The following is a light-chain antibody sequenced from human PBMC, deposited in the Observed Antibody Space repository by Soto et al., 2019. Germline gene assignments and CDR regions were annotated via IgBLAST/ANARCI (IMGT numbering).Light chain of an antibody. CDR1: SSDVGGYNY. Sequence: QSALTQPASVSGSPGQSITISCTGTSSDVGGYNYLSWYQQHPGKAPKVVIYEVSNRPSWISNRFSGSKSGNTASLTISGLQAEDEADYYCSSYTSSSTLVFGGGTKLTVL. V-gene: IGLV2-14*01. J-gene: IGLJ2*01. CDR2: EVS. CDR3: SSYTSSSTLV.